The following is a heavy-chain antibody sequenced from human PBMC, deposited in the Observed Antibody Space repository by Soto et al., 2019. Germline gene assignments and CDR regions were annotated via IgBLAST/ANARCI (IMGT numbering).Heavy chain of an antibody. Sequence: QVQLVQSGAEVQKPGSSVKVSCKASGGIFSTYAISWLRQAPGQGLEWMGGIIPIFGTPNYAQRFQGRVTITADESTTTSYMELSRLKSGDTAVYYCARDRDDYGSGNYYNRIDFWGQGTLVTVSS. J-gene: IGHJ4*02. CDR1: GGIFSTYA. V-gene: IGHV1-69*01. CDR3: ARDRDDYGSGNYYNRIDF. CDR2: IIPIFGTP. D-gene: IGHD3-10*01.